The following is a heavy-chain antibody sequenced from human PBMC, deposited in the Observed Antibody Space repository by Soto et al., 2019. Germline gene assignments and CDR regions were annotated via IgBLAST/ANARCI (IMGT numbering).Heavy chain of an antibody. CDR1: GYSISSGYY. CDR3: ARDGFLGGNSVWWFDP. J-gene: IGHJ5*02. D-gene: IGHD3-3*01. CDR2: IYHSGST. Sequence: QVQLQESGPGLVKPSETLSLTCAVSGYSISSGYYWGWIRQPPGKGLEWIGSIYHSGSTYYNPSLKSRVTISVDTSKNQFSLKLSSVTAADTAVYYCARDGFLGGNSVWWFDPWGQGTLVTVSS. V-gene: IGHV4-38-2*02.